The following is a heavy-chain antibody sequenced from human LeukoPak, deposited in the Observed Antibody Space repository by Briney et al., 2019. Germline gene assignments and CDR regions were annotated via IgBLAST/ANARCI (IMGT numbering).Heavy chain of an antibody. J-gene: IGHJ1*01. V-gene: IGHV3-30*04. D-gene: IGHD6-13*01. CDR1: GFTFSSYA. CDR3: AKDRHSSSWPEYFQH. CDR2: ISYDGSNK. Sequence: GRSLRLSCAASGFTFSSYAMHWVRQAPGKGLEWVAVISYDGSNKYYADSVKGRFTISRDNSKNTLYLQMNSLRAEDTAVYYCAKDRHSSSWPEYFQHWGQGTLVTVSS.